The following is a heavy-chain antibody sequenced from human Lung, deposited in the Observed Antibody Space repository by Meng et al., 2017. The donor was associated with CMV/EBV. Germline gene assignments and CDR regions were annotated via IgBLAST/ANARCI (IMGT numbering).Heavy chain of an antibody. J-gene: IGHJ6*02. CDR3: ARVYTCRDDFWRNCYYYGMDV. D-gene: IGHD3-3*01. CDR1: GYTFTSYD. CDR2: MNPNSGNT. Sequence: ASVXVSXKASGYTFTSYDINWVRQATGQGLEWMGWMNPNSGNTGYAQKFQGRVTITRNTSISTAYMELSSLRSEGTAVYYCARVYTCRDDFWRNCYYYGMDVGXQGTXVTVAS. V-gene: IGHV1-8*03.